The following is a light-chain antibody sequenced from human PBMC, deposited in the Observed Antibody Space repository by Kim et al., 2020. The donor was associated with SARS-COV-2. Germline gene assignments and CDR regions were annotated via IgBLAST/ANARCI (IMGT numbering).Light chain of an antibody. CDR3: SSYASSDTLL. J-gene: IGLJ2*01. CDR1: SSDMGGYNY. Sequence: GQSITISGTGTSSDMGGYNYVSWYQQHPGKAPQLRIFDVSKRPSGVSSRFSGSKSGNTASLTISGLQAEDEADYYCSSYASSDTLLFGGGTQLTVL. V-gene: IGLV2-14*04. CDR2: DVS.